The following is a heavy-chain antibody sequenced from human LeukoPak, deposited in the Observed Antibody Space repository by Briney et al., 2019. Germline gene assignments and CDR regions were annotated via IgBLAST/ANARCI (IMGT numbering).Heavy chain of an antibody. J-gene: IGHJ4*02. CDR1: GFTFSSYA. Sequence: GGSLRLFCAASGFTFSSYAMSWGRQAPGKGLEWVSSISGSGDATYYADSVKGRFTISRDNSKNTLYLQMNSLRAEDTAVYYCAKGEKSLCLTGVHYFDYWGQGTLATVSS. D-gene: IGHD1-1*01. V-gene: IGHV3-23*01. CDR3: AKGEKSLCLTGVHYFDY. CDR2: ISGSGDAT.